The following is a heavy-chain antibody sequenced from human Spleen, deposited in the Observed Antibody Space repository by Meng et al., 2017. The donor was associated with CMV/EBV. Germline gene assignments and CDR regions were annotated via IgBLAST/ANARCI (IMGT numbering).Heavy chain of an antibody. Sequence: GSLRLSCAASGFDFSKYSMNWVRQAPGKGPEWVASISSESSHTEYAESMKGRITISRDNAKNSLHMEMENLRVEDTAVYYCARGYHYYDSSGLLIWGPGTLVTVSS. CDR3: ARGYHYYDSSGLLI. V-gene: IGHV3-21*06. CDR1: GFDFSKYS. J-gene: IGHJ4*02. D-gene: IGHD3-22*01. CDR2: ISSESSHT.